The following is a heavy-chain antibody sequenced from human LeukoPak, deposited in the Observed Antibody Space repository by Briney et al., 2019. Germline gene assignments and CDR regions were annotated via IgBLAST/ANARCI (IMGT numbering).Heavy chain of an antibody. CDR1: GFTFSSYW. CDR2: IKQDGSEK. J-gene: IGHJ4*02. D-gene: IGHD3-22*01. CDR3: ARDMEYYYDSSGLFAAFDY. V-gene: IGHV3-7*01. Sequence: PGGSLRLSCAASGFTFSSYWMSWVRQAPGKGLEWVANIKQDGSEKYNVDSVKGRFTIARDNAQNSLYLQMNGLRAEDTALYYCARDMEYYYDSSGLFAAFDYWGQGTLVTVSS.